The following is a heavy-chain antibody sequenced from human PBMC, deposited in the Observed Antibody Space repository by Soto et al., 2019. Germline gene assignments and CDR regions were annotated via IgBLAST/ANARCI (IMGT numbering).Heavy chain of an antibody. V-gene: IGHV6-1*01. CDR1: GDSVSNNGST. Sequence: SQTLSLTYAICGDSVSNNGSTWNCIRQSPSRGLEWLGRAYYRSRWHYDYATSVRSRITINPDTSKNQFSLQLSSVTPEDTAVYYCARDPPDFNSGFDSWGQGSLVTVSS. CDR3: ARDPPDFNSGFDS. J-gene: IGHJ4*02. D-gene: IGHD1-26*01. CDR2: AYYRSRWHY.